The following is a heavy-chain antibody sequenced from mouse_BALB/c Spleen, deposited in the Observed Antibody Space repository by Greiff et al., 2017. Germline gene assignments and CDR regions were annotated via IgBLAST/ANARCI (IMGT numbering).Heavy chain of an antibody. CDR3: ARDHDTWFAY. Sequence: VKLMESGPGLVAPSQSLSITCTVSGFSLTSYGVHWVRQPPGKGLEWLGVIWAGGSTNYNSALMSRLSISKDNSKSQVFLKMNSLQTDDTAMYYCARDHDTWFAYWGQGTLVTVSA. J-gene: IGHJ3*01. D-gene: IGHD2-3*01. CDR2: IWAGGST. V-gene: IGHV2-9*02. CDR1: GFSLTSYG.